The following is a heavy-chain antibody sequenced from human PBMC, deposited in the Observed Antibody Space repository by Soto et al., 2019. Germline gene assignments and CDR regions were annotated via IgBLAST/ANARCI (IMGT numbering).Heavy chain of an antibody. CDR2: VTANGGST. CDR1: GVTFSVYA. D-gene: IGHD6-13*01. J-gene: IGHJ6*02. CDR3: ARNTISAAGADYYGLDV. V-gene: IGHV3-23*01. Sequence: PGGSLRLSCAATGVTFSVYAMTWVRPAPGKGLEWVSAVTANGGSTYSADSVKGRFTISRDNAKNSLFLQMNRLRVEDTAVYYCARNTISAAGADYYGLDVWGQGTTVPVSS.